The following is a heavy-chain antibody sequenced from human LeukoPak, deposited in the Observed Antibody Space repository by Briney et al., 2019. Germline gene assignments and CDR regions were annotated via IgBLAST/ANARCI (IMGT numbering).Heavy chain of an antibody. V-gene: IGHV3-21*01. CDR1: GFTFSSYS. J-gene: IGHJ4*02. D-gene: IGHD2-8*01. CDR2: ISSSSSYI. Sequence: PGGSLRLSCAASGFTFSSYSMNWVRQAPGKGLEWVSSISSSSSYIYYADSVKGRFTISRDNAKNSLYLQMNSLRAEDTAVYYCARASMSKDGNYFDYWGQGTLVTVSS. CDR3: ARASMSKDGNYFDY.